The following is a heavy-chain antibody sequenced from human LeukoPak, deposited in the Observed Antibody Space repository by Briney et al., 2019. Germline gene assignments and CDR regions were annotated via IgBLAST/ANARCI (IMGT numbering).Heavy chain of an antibody. V-gene: IGHV4-34*01. CDR3: ASPYYDFWSGYYF. D-gene: IGHD3-3*01. CDR2: INHSGST. CDR1: GGSFSGYY. Sequence: SETLSLTCAVYGGSFSGYYWSWIRQPPGKGLEWIGEINHSGSTNYNPSLKSRVTISVDTSKNQFSLKLSSVTAADTAVYYCASPYYDFWSGYYFWGQGTLVTVSS. J-gene: IGHJ4*02.